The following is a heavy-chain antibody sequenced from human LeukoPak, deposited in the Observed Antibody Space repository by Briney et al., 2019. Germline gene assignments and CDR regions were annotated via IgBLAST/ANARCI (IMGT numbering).Heavy chain of an antibody. D-gene: IGHD2-15*01. J-gene: IGHJ6*02. CDR3: ARVDCSGGSCFRRDYYGMDV. CDR2: IYYSGST. V-gene: IGHV4-31*03. Sequence: PSQTLSLTCTVSGGSISSGGYYWSWIRQHPGKGLEWIGYIYYSGSTYYNPSLKSRVTISVDRSKNQFSLKLSSVTAADTAVYYCARVDCSGGSCFRRDYYGMDVWGQGTTVTVSS. CDR1: GGSISSGGYY.